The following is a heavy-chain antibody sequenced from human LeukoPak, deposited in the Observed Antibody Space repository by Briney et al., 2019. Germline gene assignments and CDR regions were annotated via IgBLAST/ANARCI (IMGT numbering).Heavy chain of an antibody. CDR1: GGSISSSSYY. CDR3: AIPSLQIDY. J-gene: IGHJ4*02. D-gene: IGHD5-24*01. Sequence: SETLSLTCTVSGGSISSSSYYWGWIRQPPGKGLEWIGSIYYSGSTYYNPSLKSRVTISVDTSKNQFSLKLSSVTAADSSVYFCAIPSLQIDYWGEGTPVTVSS. CDR2: IYYSGST. V-gene: IGHV4-39*01.